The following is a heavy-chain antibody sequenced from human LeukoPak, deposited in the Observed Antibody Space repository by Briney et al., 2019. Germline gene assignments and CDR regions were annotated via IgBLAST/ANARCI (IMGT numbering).Heavy chain of an antibody. Sequence: PSETLSLTCSVSGGSISSDYWTWVRLPPGKGLEWIGYIYYSGSTNYNPSLKSRVTISLDTSKNQFSLKLSSVTAADTAVYYCARESPYDGAFDIWGQGTVVTVSS. V-gene: IGHV4-59*01. CDR2: IYYSGST. CDR3: ARESPYDGAFDI. CDR1: GGSISSDY. J-gene: IGHJ3*02. D-gene: IGHD5-12*01.